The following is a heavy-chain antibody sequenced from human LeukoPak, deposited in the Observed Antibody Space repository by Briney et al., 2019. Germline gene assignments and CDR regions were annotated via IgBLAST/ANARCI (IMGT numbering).Heavy chain of an antibody. CDR1: GFTFSSYS. Sequence: GGSLRLSCAASGFTFSSYSMIWVRQAPGKGLEWVSSINWNGDSPRYADSVKGRFTISRDNAKDSLYLQMSSLRDDDTALYYCVRGGVAASGDYWGQGTLVTVSS. CDR3: VRGGVAASGDY. CDR2: INWNGDSP. D-gene: IGHD3-10*01. J-gene: IGHJ4*02. V-gene: IGHV3-20*04.